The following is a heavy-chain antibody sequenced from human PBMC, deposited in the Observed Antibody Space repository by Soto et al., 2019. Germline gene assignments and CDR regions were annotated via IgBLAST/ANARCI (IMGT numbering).Heavy chain of an antibody. CDR2: ISAYNGNT. CDR3: ARGPYHYDSSGFYEVEYFQH. CDR1: GYTFTSYA. V-gene: IGHV1-18*01. D-gene: IGHD3-22*01. J-gene: IGHJ1*01. Sequence: QVQLVQSGAEVKKPGASVKVSCRASGYTFTSYAISWVRQAPGQGLEWMGWISAYNGNTNYAQKLQGRVTMTTDTPMSTAYMELRSLRSDDTAVYYCARGPYHYDSSGFYEVEYFQHWGQGTLVTVSS.